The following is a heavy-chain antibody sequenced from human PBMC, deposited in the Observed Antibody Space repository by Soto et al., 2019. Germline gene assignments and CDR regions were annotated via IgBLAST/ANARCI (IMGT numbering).Heavy chain of an antibody. J-gene: IGHJ6*02. CDR2: IKSKTDGGTT. V-gene: IGHV3-15*01. CDR3: TTAPRSSSSPAYYYYGMDV. CDR1: GFTFSNAW. D-gene: IGHD6-6*01. Sequence: LRLSCAASGFTFSNAWMSWVRQAPGKGLEWVGRIKSKTDGGTTDYAAPVKGRFTISRDDSKNTLYLQMNSLKTEDTAVYYCTTAPRSSSSPAYYYYGMDVWGQGTTVTVSS.